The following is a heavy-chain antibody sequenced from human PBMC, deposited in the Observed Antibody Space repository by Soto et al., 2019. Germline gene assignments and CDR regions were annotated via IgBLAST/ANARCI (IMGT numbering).Heavy chain of an antibody. CDR3: AKAGGASVGATDAFDI. D-gene: IGHD1-26*01. V-gene: IGHV3-30*18. Sequence: GGSLRLSCAASGFTFSSYGMHWVRQAPGKGLEWVAVISYDGSNKYYADSVKGRFTISRDNSKNTLYLQMNSLRAEDTAVYYCAKAGGASVGATDAFDIWRQGTMVTVSS. J-gene: IGHJ3*02. CDR1: GFTFSSYG. CDR2: ISYDGSNK.